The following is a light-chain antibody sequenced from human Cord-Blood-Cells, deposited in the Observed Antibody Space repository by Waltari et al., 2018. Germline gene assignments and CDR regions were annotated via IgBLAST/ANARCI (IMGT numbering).Light chain of an antibody. J-gene: IGLJ1*01. CDR1: RHHVGGSNY. CDR2: EVS. CDR3: NSYAGSNNYV. V-gene: IGLV2-8*01. Sequence: SALTYTPSAPGSPGQSVTISCPGPRHHVGGSNYVSRYQQQPGKAPKLTIYEVSKRPSGVPDRFSGSKSGNTASRTVSGLQAEDEADYYCNSYAGSNNYVFGTGTKVTVL.